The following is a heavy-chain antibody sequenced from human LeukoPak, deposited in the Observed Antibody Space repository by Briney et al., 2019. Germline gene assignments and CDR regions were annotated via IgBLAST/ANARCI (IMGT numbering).Heavy chain of an antibody. J-gene: IGHJ4*02. D-gene: IGHD4-17*01. CDR1: GGSFSGYY. V-gene: IGHV4-34*01. CDR3: ASGDDYGDTGSSFDY. CDR2: INHSGST. Sequence: SETLSLTCAVYGGSFSGYYWSWIRQPPGKGLEWIGEINHSGSTNYKSSLKSRVTISVDTSKNQFSLKLSSVTAADTAVYYCASGDDYGDTGSSFDYWGQGTLVTVSS.